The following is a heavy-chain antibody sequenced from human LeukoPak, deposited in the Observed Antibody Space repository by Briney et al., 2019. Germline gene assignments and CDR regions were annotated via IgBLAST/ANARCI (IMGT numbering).Heavy chain of an antibody. D-gene: IGHD6-13*01. V-gene: IGHV4-4*07. CDR3: ARESGYSSSWSYFDY. J-gene: IGHJ4*02. CDR1: GGSISSDY. CDR2: INISGST. Sequence: SETLSLTCTVSGGSISSDYWSWIRQPAGKGLEWIGRINISGSTNYNPSLKSRVTMSVDTSKNQFSLKLSSVTAADTAVYYCARESGYSSSWSYFDYWGQGTLVTVSS.